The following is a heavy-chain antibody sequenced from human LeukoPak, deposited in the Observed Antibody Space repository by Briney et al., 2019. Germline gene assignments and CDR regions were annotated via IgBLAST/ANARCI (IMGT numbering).Heavy chain of an antibody. J-gene: IGHJ6*03. CDR3: AKEGDEFRGYLDV. CDR1: GFTFSRLG. Sequence: GTSLRLSCAASGFTFSRLGMQWVRQAPGKWLEWVAVIHNDGTQGQYGDSVKGRFTISKDNSQNTLYLQMNNLRDDDTGVYYCAKEGDEFRGYLDVWGKGTTVTVSS. V-gene: IGHV3-33*06. D-gene: IGHD2-21*02. CDR2: IHNDGTQG.